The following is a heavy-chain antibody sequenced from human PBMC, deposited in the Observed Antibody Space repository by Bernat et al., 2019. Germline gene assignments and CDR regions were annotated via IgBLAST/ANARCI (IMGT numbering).Heavy chain of an antibody. CDR3: ARDGYYYDSSGYHPSDY. D-gene: IGHD3-22*01. V-gene: IGHV1-69*04. J-gene: IGHJ4*02. CDR1: GGTFSSYA. Sequence: QVQLVQSGAEVKKPGSSVKVSCKASGGTFSSYAISWVRQAPGQGLEWMGRIIPILGIANYAQKFQGRVTITADKSTSTAYMELSSLRSEDTAVYYCARDGYYYDSSGYHPSDYWGQGTLVTVSP. CDR2: IIPILGIA.